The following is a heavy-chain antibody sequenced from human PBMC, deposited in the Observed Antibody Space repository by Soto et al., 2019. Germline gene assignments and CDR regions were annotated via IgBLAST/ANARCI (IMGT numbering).Heavy chain of an antibody. Sequence: QVQLQESDPGLVKPSQTLSLTCTVSGGSISSGGYYWSWIRQHPGKGLEWIGYIYYSGSTYYNPSLKSRVTISVDTSKNQFSLKLSSVTAADTAVYYCASTRGDYDILTGYYMAFDYWGQGTLVTVSS. CDR2: IYYSGST. J-gene: IGHJ4*02. D-gene: IGHD3-9*01. V-gene: IGHV4-31*03. CDR3: ASTRGDYDILTGYYMAFDY. CDR1: GGSISSGGYY.